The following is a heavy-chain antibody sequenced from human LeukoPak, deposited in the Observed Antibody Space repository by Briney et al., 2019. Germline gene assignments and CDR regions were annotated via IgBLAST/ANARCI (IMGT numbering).Heavy chain of an antibody. Sequence: AGGSLRLSCAASGFTFSDYYMSWIRQAPGKGLEWVSYISCTGNSIFYADSVKGRFTISRDNAKNSLSLQLNSLRAEDTAVYYCAKGGLRYGYWFDHWGQGTLVTVSS. CDR3: AKGGLRYGYWFDH. J-gene: IGHJ5*02. CDR2: ISCTGNSI. D-gene: IGHD3-9*01. CDR1: GFTFSDYY. V-gene: IGHV3-11*01.